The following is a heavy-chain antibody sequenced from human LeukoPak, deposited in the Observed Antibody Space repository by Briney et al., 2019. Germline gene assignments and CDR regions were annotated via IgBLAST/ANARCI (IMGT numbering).Heavy chain of an antibody. CDR2: IYSGGRT. J-gene: IGHJ4*02. Sequence: GGSLRLSCAVSGFTVSNNYMNWVRQAPGKGLEWVSIIYSGGRTYYADSAKGRFTISRDIFKNTVYLQMNSLRAEDTAVYYCAREGATTAFDYWGQGTLVTVSS. CDR1: GFTVSNNY. CDR3: AREGATTAFDY. D-gene: IGHD1-26*01. V-gene: IGHV3-53*01.